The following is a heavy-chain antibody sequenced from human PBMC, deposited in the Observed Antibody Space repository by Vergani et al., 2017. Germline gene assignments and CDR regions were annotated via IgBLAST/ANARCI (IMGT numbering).Heavy chain of an antibody. CDR2: IYTSGST. V-gene: IGHV4-4*07. J-gene: IGHJ6*02. D-gene: IGHD3-10*01. Sequence: QVQLQESGPGLVKPSETLSLTCTVSGGSISSYYWSWIRQPAGKGLEWIGRIYTSGSTNYNPSLKSRVTISVDTSKNQFSLKLSSVTAADTAVYYCARGSMVRGVIMDYYYYGMDVWGQGTTVTVSS. CDR3: ARGSMVRGVIMDYYYYGMDV. CDR1: GGSISSYY.